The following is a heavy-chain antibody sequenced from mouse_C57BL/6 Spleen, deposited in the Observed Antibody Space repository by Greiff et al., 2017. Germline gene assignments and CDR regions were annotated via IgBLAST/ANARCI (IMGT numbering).Heavy chain of an antibody. D-gene: IGHD1-1*01. CDR1: GFTFSSYA. V-gene: IGHV5-4*01. CDR3: ARDGYGSSYVPYFDY. Sequence: DVKLVESGGGLVKPGGSLKLSCAASGFTFSSYAMSWVRQTPEKRLEWVATISDGGSYTYYPDNVKGRFTISRDNAKNNLYLQMSHLKSEDTAMYYCARDGYGSSYVPYFDYWGQGTTLTVSS. CDR2: ISDGGSYT. J-gene: IGHJ2*01.